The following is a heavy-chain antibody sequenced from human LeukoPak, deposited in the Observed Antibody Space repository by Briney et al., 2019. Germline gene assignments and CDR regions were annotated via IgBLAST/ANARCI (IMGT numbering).Heavy chain of an antibody. CDR1: GFTFSSYS. V-gene: IGHV3-48*04. D-gene: IGHD6-13*01. Sequence: GGSLRLSCAASGFTFSSYSMNWVRQAPGKGLQWASYISSSSRPIYYADSVKGRFTISRDNAKNSLYLQMNSLRAEDTAVYYCARVGSDKYSSSWYWDFDYWGQGTLVTVSS. CDR2: ISSSSRPI. CDR3: ARVGSDKYSSSWYWDFDY. J-gene: IGHJ4*02.